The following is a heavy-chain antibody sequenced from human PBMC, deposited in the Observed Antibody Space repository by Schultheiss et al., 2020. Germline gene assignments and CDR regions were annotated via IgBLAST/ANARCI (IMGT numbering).Heavy chain of an antibody. CDR1: GFTVSSNY. J-gene: IGHJ4*02. CDR3: AREGRASPYFDY. CDR2: IYSGGST. V-gene: IGHV3-53*01. Sequence: GGSLRLSCAASGFTVSSNYMSWVRQAPGKGLEWVSVIYSGGSTYYADSVKGRFTISRDNSKNTLYLQMNSLRAEDTAVYYCAREGRASPYFDYWGQGTLVTVSS.